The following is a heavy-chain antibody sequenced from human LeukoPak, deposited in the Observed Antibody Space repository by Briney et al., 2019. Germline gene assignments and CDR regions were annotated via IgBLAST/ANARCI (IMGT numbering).Heavy chain of an antibody. Sequence: SETLSLTCGVSGGSISSSYWWSWVRQPPGKGLEWIGEIYHSGSTNYNPSLKSRVTISMDKSKNQFSLNLSSVTAADTAVYYCARQWPTAFDYWGQGTLVTVSS. V-gene: IGHV4-4*02. CDR2: IYHSGST. D-gene: IGHD6-19*01. J-gene: IGHJ4*02. CDR1: GGSISSSYW. CDR3: ARQWPTAFDY.